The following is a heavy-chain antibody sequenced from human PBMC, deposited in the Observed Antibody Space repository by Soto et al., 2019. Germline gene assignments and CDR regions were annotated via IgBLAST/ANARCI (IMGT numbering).Heavy chain of an antibody. CDR2: ISGSGGST. CDR1: GFTFSSYA. D-gene: IGHD3-10*01. J-gene: IGHJ6*02. CDR3: AKAVGYYGSGKYYYGMDV. V-gene: IGHV3-23*01. Sequence: GGSLRLSCAASGFTFSSYAMSWVRQAPGKGLEWVSAISGSGGSTYYADSVKGRFTISRDNSKNTLYLQMNSLRAEDTAVYYCAKAVGYYGSGKYYYGMDVWGQGTTVTVSS.